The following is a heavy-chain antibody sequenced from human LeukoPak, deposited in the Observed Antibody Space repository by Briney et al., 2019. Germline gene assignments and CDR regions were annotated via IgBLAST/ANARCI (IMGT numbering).Heavy chain of an antibody. CDR2: ISIYNGDR. CDR1: GYTFRDYG. V-gene: IGHV1-18*01. CDR3: AREAVIVPGVAYYYNGMDV. J-gene: IGHJ6*02. Sequence: ASVTVSCKASGYTFRDYGITWVRQAPGQGLEWMGWISIYNGDRKYADNLQGRVTVTKDTSTNTAYMELRSLRSDDTAVYYCAREAVIVPGVAYYYNGMDVWGQGTTLTVSS. D-gene: IGHD2-2*01.